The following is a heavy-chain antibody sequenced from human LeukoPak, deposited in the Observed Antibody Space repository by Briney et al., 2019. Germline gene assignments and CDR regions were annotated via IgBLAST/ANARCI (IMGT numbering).Heavy chain of an antibody. Sequence: PGGSLRLSCAASGFTFSDYYMSWIRQAPVKALEWVSYISSSGSTIYYADSVKGRFTISRDNAKNSLYLQMNSLRAEDTAVYYCARDPQAAAAPTDYGMDVWGQGTTVTVSS. CDR2: ISSSGSTI. D-gene: IGHD6-13*01. J-gene: IGHJ6*02. CDR3: ARDPQAAAAPTDYGMDV. V-gene: IGHV3-11*01. CDR1: GFTFSDYY.